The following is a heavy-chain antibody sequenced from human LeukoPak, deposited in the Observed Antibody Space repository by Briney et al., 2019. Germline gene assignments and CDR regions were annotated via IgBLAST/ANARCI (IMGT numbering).Heavy chain of an antibody. CDR3: ARHLDSYGYNVGDY. CDR2: IYYSGST. D-gene: IGHD5-18*01. V-gene: IGHV4-59*08. Sequence: SETLSLTCTVSGGSISSYYWSWIRQPPGKGLEWIGYIYYSGSTNCNPSLKSRVTISVDTSKNQFSLKLTSMTAADTAVYYCARHLDSYGYNVGDYWGQGTVVSVS. J-gene: IGHJ4*02. CDR1: GGSISSYY.